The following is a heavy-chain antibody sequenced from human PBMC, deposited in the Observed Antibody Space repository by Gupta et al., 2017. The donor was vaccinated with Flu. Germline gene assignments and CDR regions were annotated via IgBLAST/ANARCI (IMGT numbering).Heavy chain of an antibody. J-gene: IGHJ4*02. Sequence: EINWVRQAPGQGLEWISYISSSGTTRYYADSVKGRFTISRDDARKSVLLQMSSLRGEDTAVYYCARDSGLCDGPSCHHFDFWGQGALVTVSS. CDR3: ARDSGLCDGPSCHHFDF. D-gene: IGHD2-2*01. CDR2: ISSSGTTR. V-gene: IGHV3-48*03.